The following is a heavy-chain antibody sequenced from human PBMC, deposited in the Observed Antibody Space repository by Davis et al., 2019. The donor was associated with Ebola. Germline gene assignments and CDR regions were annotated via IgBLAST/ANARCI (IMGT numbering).Heavy chain of an antibody. D-gene: IGHD3-16*01. CDR1: GGSFSGYY. CDR3: ATLGPPGEAARDY. V-gene: IGHV4-34*01. CDR2: INHSGST. J-gene: IGHJ4*02. Sequence: MPSETLSLTCAVYGGSFSGYYWSWIRQPPGKGLEWIGEINHSGSTNYNPSLKSRVTISVDTSKNQFSLKLSSVTAADTAVYYCATLGPPGEAARDYWGQGTLVTVSS.